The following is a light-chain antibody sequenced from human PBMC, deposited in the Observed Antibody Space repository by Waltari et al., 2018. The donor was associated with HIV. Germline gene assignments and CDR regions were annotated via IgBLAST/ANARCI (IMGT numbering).Light chain of an antibody. CDR1: NIERKS. Sequence: SSRLTQPPSVSVAPGETATITCGAINIERKSVHWYQQKAGQAPVVVMSYDTDRPAGIAERFSGFNSDHSATLIISRVGAGDEADYYCQVWDSATDHVLFGGGTRLTVL. J-gene: IGLJ2*01. CDR3: QVWDSATDHVL. V-gene: IGLV3-21*04. CDR2: YDT.